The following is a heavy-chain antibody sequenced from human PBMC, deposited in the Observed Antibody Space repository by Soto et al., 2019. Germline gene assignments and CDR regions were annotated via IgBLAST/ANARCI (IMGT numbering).Heavy chain of an antibody. CDR1: GFTFSNAW. J-gene: IGHJ4*01. Sequence: EVQLVESGGGLVKPGGSLTLSCAASGFTFSNAWINWVRQAPGKGLEWVGRVKSKTHGGTTDFAGSVKGRFAISRDDSTSMAFMRMNSLKIEDTAVYYCTTDSYIAVTPVRLDYWGHGTLVTVSS. V-gene: IGHV3-15*07. CDR3: TTDSYIAVTPVRLDY. D-gene: IGHD2-21*01. CDR2: VKSKTHGGTT.